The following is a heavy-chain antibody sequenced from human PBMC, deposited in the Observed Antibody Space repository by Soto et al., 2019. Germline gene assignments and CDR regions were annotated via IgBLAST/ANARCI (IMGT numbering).Heavy chain of an antibody. CDR3: AKDASCYSCGA. CDR1: GGSISSSNFY. Sequence: QLHLQESGPGLVKPSETLSLTCAVSGGSISSSNFYWGWFRQPPGKGLVWIGSVRYGGSTYYSPSLESRVTISVDQSKNQFSLNVSSVTAADTAVYSCAKDASCYSCGAWGQGALVTISS. CDR2: VRYGGST. J-gene: IGHJ4*02. V-gene: IGHV4-39*01. D-gene: IGHD2-15*01.